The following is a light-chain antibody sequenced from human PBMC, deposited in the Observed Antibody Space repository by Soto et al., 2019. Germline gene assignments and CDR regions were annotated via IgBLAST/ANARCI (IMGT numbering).Light chain of an antibody. CDR2: AAS. CDR3: QQHNSYPRT. V-gene: IGKV1-8*01. J-gene: IGKJ1*01. CDR1: QGISSY. Sequence: AIRMTQSPSSFSASTGDRVTITCRASQGISSYLAWYQQKPGKAPKLLIYAASTLQSGVPSRFSGSGSGTDFTLTISCLQSEDFATYYCQQHNSYPRTFGQGTKV.